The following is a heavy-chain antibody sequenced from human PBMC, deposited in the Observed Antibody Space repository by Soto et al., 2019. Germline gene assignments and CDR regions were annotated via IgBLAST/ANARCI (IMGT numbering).Heavy chain of an antibody. Sequence: ASVKVSCKASGYTFTSYAMNWVRQAPGQGLEWVGWINTNTGNPTYAQGFTGRFVFSLDTSVSTAYLQIRSLKAEDTAVYYCARDDGPTPDYDFWSGYKGGPYYYYMDVWGKGTTVTVSS. D-gene: IGHD3-3*01. V-gene: IGHV7-4-1*01. J-gene: IGHJ6*03. CDR3: ARDDGPTPDYDFWSGYKGGPYYYYMDV. CDR2: INTNTGNP. CDR1: GYTFTSYA.